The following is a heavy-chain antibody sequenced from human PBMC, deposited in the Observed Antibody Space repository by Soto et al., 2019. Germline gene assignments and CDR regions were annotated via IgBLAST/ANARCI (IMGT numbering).Heavy chain of an antibody. V-gene: IGHV3-11*01. CDR2: ISSSGSTI. J-gene: IGHJ6*03. CDR1: GFTFSDYY. D-gene: IGHD3-3*01. Sequence: TGGSLRLSCAASGFTFSDYYMSWIRQAPGKGLEWVSYISSSGSTIYYADSVKGRFTISRDNAKNSLYLQMNSPRAEDTAVYYCARGVLRFLEWLLGDYYYYMDVWGKGTTVTVSS. CDR3: ARGVLRFLEWLLGDYYYYMDV.